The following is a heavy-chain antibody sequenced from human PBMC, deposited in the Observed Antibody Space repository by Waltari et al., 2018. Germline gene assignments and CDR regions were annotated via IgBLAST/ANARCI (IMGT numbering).Heavy chain of an antibody. CDR1: GYTFTSYA. D-gene: IGHD2-2*02. Sequence: QVQLVQSGAEVKKPGASVKVSCKASGYTFTSYAINWVRQANGQGLEWMGWMNPNSGNTGYAQKFQGRVTMTRNTSISTAYMELSSLRSEDTAVYYCARVRSRPAAILHAFDIWGQGTMVTVSS. V-gene: IGHV1-8*01. J-gene: IGHJ3*02. CDR3: ARVRSRPAAILHAFDI. CDR2: MNPNSGNT.